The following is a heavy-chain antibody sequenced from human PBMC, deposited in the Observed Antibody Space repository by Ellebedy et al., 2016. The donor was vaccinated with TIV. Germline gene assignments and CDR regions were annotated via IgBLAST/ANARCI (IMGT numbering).Heavy chain of an antibody. V-gene: IGHV4-59*01. Sequence: SETLSLTCTVSGDSINSYYWSWIRQPPGKGLEWIGSLYYSGSTNYNPSLKSRVTISVDTSKNQFSLKLSSVTAADTAVYYCARDSPVIAAAGKGNAFDIWGQGTMVTVSS. CDR1: GDSINSYY. J-gene: IGHJ3*02. D-gene: IGHD6-13*01. CDR2: LYYSGST. CDR3: ARDSPVIAAAGKGNAFDI.